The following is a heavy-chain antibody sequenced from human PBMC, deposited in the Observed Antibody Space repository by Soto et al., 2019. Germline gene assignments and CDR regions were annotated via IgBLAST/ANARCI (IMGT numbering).Heavy chain of an antibody. CDR3: ARSGDLDY. V-gene: IGHV4-34*01. D-gene: IGHD7-27*01. J-gene: IGHJ4*02. CDR1: GGSFSGYY. CDR2: INHSGST. Sequence: QVQLQQWGAGLLKPSETLSLTCAVYGGSFSGYYWSWIRQPPGKGLEWIGEINHSGSTNYNPSLNSRVTISVDTSKNQFSLKLSSVTAADTAVYYCARSGDLDYWGQGTLVTVSS.